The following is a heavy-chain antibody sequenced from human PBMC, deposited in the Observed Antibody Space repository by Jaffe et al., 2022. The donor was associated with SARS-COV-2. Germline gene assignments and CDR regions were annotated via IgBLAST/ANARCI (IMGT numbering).Heavy chain of an antibody. CDR3: TALTLTDWELDY. CDR2: IKSKTDGGTT. J-gene: IGHJ4*02. Sequence: EVQLVESGGGLVKPGGSLRLSCAASGFTFSNAWMSWVRQAPGKGLEWVGRIKSKTDGGTTDYAAPVKGRFTISRDDSKNTLYLQMNSLKTEDTAVYYCTALTLTDWELDYWGQGTLVTVSS. V-gene: IGHV3-15*01. CDR1: GFTFSNAW. D-gene: IGHD1-1*01.